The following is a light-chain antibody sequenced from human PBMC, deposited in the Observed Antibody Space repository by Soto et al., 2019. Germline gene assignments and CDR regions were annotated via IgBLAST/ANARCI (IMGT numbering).Light chain of an antibody. J-gene: IGLJ1*01. CDR1: SSDVGAYNY. CDR2: EVS. V-gene: IGLV2-8*01. CDR3: SSHAGNNNYV. Sequence: SVLTQPPSASGSVGQSVTISCTGASSDVGAYNYVSWYQQHPGKAPKLMIYEVSKRPSGVPDRFSGSKSGYTASLTVSGLQAEDEADYYCSSHAGNNNYVFGTGTKVTVL.